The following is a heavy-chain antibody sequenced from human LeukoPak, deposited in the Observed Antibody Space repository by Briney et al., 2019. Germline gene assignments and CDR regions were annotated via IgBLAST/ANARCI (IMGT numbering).Heavy chain of an antibody. CDR3: AKRTGVTELHFDH. CDR2: ISENGGGA. J-gene: IGHJ4*02. D-gene: IGHD1-7*01. V-gene: IGHV3-23*01. Sequence: PGGSLRLSCAASGFTFSNYVMGWVREAKGKGLEWVSAISENGGGADYADSVRGRFTISRDNSQNTLYQQMNSLRAEDTAVYYCAKRTGVTELHFDHWGQGTLVTVSS. CDR1: GFTFSNYV.